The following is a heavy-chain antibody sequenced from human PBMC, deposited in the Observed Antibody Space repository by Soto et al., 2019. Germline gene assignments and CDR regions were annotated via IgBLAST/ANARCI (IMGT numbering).Heavy chain of an antibody. CDR3: AGAPLPDSAIGTGYYYYYGMDV. CDR1: GYSFTSYW. J-gene: IGHJ6*02. D-gene: IGHD5-18*01. V-gene: IGHV5-51*01. Sequence: PGESLKISCKGSGYSFTSYWIGWVRQMPGKGLEWMGIIYPGDSDTRYSPSFQGQVTISADKSISTAYLQWSSLKASDTAMYYWAGAPLPDSAIGTGYYYYYGMDVWGQGTTVTVSS. CDR2: IYPGDSDT.